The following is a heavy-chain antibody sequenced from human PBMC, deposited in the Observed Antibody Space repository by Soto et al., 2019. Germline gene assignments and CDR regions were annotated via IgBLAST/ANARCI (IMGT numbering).Heavy chain of an antibody. V-gene: IGHV1-18*01. CDR1: GYTFTSYG. Sequence: ASVKVYCKASGYTFTSYGISWVRQAPGQGLEWMGWISAYNGNTNYAQKLQGRVTMTTDTSTSTAYMELRSLRSDDTAVYYCARARFLEWLFPADDFDYWGQGTLVTVSS. J-gene: IGHJ4*02. CDR3: ARARFLEWLFPADDFDY. D-gene: IGHD3-3*01. CDR2: ISAYNGNT.